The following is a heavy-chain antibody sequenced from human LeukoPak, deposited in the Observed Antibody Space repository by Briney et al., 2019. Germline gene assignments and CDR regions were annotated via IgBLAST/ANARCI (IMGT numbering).Heavy chain of an antibody. CDR1: GFTFSGYA. Sequence: GGSLRLSCAASGFTFSGYAMSWVRQAPGKGLEWVSAISGSGGSTYYADSVKGRFTISRDNSKNTLYLQMNSLRAEDTAVYYCAKGVYGSGSYFGYWGQGTLVTVSS. CDR2: ISGSGGST. V-gene: IGHV3-23*01. CDR3: AKGVYGSGSYFGY. J-gene: IGHJ4*02. D-gene: IGHD3-10*01.